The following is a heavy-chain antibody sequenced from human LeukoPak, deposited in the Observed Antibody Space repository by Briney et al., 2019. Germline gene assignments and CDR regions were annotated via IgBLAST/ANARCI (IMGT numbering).Heavy chain of an antibody. CDR1: GFTFSSYA. V-gene: IGHV3-9*01. D-gene: IGHD3-16*01. J-gene: IGHJ4*02. CDR3: AKDIGGRGDLALFDY. CDR2: ISWNSGSI. Sequence: GGSLRLSCAASGFTFSSYAMSWVRQAPGKGLEWVSGISWNSGSIGYADSVKGRFTISRDNAKNSLYLQMNSLRAEDTALYYCAKDIGGRGDLALFDYWGQGTLVTVSS.